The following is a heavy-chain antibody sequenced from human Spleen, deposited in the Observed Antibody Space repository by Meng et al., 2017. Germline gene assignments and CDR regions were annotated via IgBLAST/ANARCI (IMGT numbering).Heavy chain of an antibody. D-gene: IGHD4-17*01. V-gene: IGHV4-34*01. CDR2: INHSGST. CDR3: ARFRGDSGIFDC. CDR1: GGSFSGYY. Sequence: SETLSLTCAVYGGSFSGYYWSWIRQPPGKGLEWIGEINHSGSTNYNPSLKSRVTISVDTSKNHFSLKLSSVTAADTAVYYCARFRGDSGIFDCWGQGTLVTVSS. J-gene: IGHJ4*02.